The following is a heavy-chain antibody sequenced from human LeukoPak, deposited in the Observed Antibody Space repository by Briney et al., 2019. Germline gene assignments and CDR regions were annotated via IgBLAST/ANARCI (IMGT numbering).Heavy chain of an antibody. D-gene: IGHD3-10*01. CDR1: GGSISSYY. CDR3: ARAGGIWFGELFAGYYFDY. Sequence: SETLSLTCTVSGGSISSYYWSWIRQPAGKGPEWIGRIYTSGSTNYNPSLKGRVTMSVDTSKNQFSLKLSSVTAADTAVYYCARAGGIWFGELFAGYYFDYWGQGTLVTVSS. V-gene: IGHV4-4*07. J-gene: IGHJ4*02. CDR2: IYTSGST.